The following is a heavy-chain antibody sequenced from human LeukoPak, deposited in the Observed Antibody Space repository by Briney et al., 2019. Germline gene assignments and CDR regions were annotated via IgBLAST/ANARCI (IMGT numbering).Heavy chain of an antibody. CDR2: ISYDGSNK. V-gene: IGHV3-30*04. J-gene: IGHJ6*03. D-gene: IGHD6-13*01. CDR1: GFTFSSYA. CDR3: ARAAAGPTYYYYYMDV. Sequence: QSGGSLRLSCAASGFTFSSYAMHWARQAPGKGLERVAVISYDGSNKYYADSVKGRFTISRDNSKNTLYLQMNSLRAEDTAVYYCARAAAGPTYYYYYMDVWGKGTTVTVSS.